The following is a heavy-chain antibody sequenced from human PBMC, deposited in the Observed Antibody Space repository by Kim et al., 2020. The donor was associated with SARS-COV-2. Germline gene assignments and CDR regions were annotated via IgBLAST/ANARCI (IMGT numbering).Heavy chain of an antibody. CDR3: ARLYYDFWSGHRGAFDI. J-gene: IGHJ3*02. Sequence: SETLSLTCTVSGSSISSGYYWGWIRQPPGKGLEWIGSIYHSGSTYYNPSLKSRVTISVDTSKNQFSLKLSSVTAADTAVYYCARLYYDFWSGHRGAFDIWGQGTMVTVSS. CDR2: IYHSGST. CDR1: GSSISSGYY. D-gene: IGHD3-3*01. V-gene: IGHV4-38-2*02.